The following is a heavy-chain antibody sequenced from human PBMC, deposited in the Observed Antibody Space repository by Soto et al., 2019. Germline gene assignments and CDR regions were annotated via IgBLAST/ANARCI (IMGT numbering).Heavy chain of an antibody. CDR1: GFTFSSYW. V-gene: IGHV3-7*01. CDR2: IKQDGSEK. J-gene: IGHJ6*03. D-gene: IGHD3-3*01. CDR3: ARRASAEYDFWSGYRYNYYYMDV. Sequence: GGSLRLSCAASGFTFSSYWMSWVRQAPGKGLEWVANIKQDGSEKYYVDSVKGRFTISRDNAKNSLYLQMNSLRAEDTAVYYCARRASAEYDFWSGYRYNYYYMDVWGKGTTVTVSS.